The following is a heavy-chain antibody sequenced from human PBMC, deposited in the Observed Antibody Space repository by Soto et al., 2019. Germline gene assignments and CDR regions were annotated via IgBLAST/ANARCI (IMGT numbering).Heavy chain of an antibody. V-gene: IGHV4-31*03. Sequence: LSLTCTISHGSISSGGYYWSWIRQPPGKGQEWIGYIYYSGSTYYNPSLKSRVTISVDTSKNQFSLKLSSVTAADTAVYYCARAAGSSSWDGLDWFDTWGPGTLVTVSS. CDR3: ARAAGSSSWDGLDWFDT. CDR1: HGSISSGGYY. CDR2: IYYSGST. J-gene: IGHJ5*02. D-gene: IGHD6-13*01.